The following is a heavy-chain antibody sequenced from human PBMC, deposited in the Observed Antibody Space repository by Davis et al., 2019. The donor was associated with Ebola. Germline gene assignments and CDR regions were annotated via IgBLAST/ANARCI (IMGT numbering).Heavy chain of an antibody. CDR2: IDPSDSYI. D-gene: IGHD3-3*01. CDR1: GYKFTNYW. J-gene: IGHJ5*02. CDR3: ARRNYDFWSGYSS. Sequence: GESLKISCKGSGYKFTNYWISWVRQMPGKGLEWMGKIDPSDSYIKYSPSFQGHVTISADNSISTAYLQWSSLKASDTAMYYCARRNYDFWSGYSSWGQGTLVTVSS. V-gene: IGHV5-10-1*01.